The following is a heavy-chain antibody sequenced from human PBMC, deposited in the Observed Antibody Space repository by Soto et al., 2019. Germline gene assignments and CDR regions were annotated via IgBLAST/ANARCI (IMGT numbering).Heavy chain of an antibody. J-gene: IGHJ4*02. CDR2: IYYSGST. CDR1: GVSISSYC. Sequence: PSETLSLTCTVSGVSISSYCWSWIRQPPGKGLEWIGYIYYSGSTNYNPSLKSRVTISVDTSKNQFSLKLSSVTAADTAVYYCARSRGGYFDYWGQGTLVTVSS. D-gene: IGHD3-16*01. CDR3: ARSRGGYFDY. V-gene: IGHV4-59*01.